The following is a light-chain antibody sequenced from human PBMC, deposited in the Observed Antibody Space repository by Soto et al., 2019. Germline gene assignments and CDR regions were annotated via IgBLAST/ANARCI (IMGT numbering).Light chain of an antibody. V-gene: IGKV3D-15*01. CDR2: GAS. CDR1: QSVSRK. CDR3: QQRSNWPPSIN. Sequence: EIVMTQSPATLSVSPVESATLSCRASQSVSRKLVWYQQKPGQAPRLLIYGASTRATGIPERFSGSGSGTEFTLTISRLQSEDFAVYYCQQRSNWPPSINCGQGKRREIK. J-gene: IGKJ5*01.